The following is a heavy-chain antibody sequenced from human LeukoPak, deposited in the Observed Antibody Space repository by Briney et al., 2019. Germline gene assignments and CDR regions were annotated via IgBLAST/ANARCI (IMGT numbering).Heavy chain of an antibody. J-gene: IGHJ4*02. V-gene: IGHV5-10-1*01. D-gene: IGHD3-22*01. Sequence: GESLKISCKGSGYSFTSYWITWVRQMPGKGLEWMGRIDPSDSYTNYSPSFQGHVTISADKSISTAYLQWSSLKASDTAMYYCARRVRGSSSGYYVYYFDYWGQGTLVTVSS. CDR1: GYSFTSYW. CDR3: ARRVRGSSSGYYVYYFDY. CDR2: IDPSDSYT.